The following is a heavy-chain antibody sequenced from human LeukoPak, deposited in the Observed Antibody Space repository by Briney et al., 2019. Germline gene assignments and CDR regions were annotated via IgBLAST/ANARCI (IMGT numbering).Heavy chain of an antibody. V-gene: IGHV4-59*01. J-gene: IGHJ4*02. CDR1: GGSFSGYY. CDR2: IYYSGST. CDR3: ARASRGYYYFDY. D-gene: IGHD5-12*01. Sequence: SETLSLTCAVYGGSFSGYYWSWIRQPPGKGLEWIGYIYYSGSTNYNPSLKSRVTISVDTSKNQFSLKLSSVTAADTAVYYCARASRGYYYFDYWGQGTLVTVSS.